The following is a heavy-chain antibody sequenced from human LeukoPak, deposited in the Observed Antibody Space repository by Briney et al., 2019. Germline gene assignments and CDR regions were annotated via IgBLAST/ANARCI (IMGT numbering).Heavy chain of an antibody. CDR1: GGTFSSYA. CDR3: ARVVYYYDSSAYYFDAFDI. D-gene: IGHD3-22*01. Sequence: GASVKVSCKASGGTFSSYAISWVRQAPGQGLEWMGWINTNTGNPTYAQGFTGRFVFSLDTSVSTAYLQISSLKAEDTAVYYCARVVYYYDSSAYYFDAFDIWGQGTMVTVSS. V-gene: IGHV7-4-1*02. J-gene: IGHJ3*02. CDR2: INTNTGNP.